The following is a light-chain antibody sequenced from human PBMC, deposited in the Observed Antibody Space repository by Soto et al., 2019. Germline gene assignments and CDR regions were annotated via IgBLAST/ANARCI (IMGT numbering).Light chain of an antibody. J-gene: IGKJ1*01. Sequence: IQLTQSPSSLSASVGDRVTITCRASPAIASFLAWYQQKPGTAPKLLIYDAATLQSGVPSRFSGSRSGTEYTLTIGRLQPEDFATYYCQQLNGSPWTFGQGTKVEI. CDR1: PAIASF. V-gene: IGKV1-9*01. CDR2: DAA. CDR3: QQLNGSPWT.